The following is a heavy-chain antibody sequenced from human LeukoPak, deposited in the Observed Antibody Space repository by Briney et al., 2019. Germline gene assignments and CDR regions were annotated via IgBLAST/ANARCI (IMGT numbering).Heavy chain of an antibody. J-gene: IGHJ3*01. V-gene: IGHV3-7*01. CDR3: VRDDGSLIGRD. D-gene: IGHD2/OR15-2a*01. CDR1: GFTFSSNW. Sequence: GGSLRLSCAASGFTFSSNWMGWVRQAPGKGLEWVANINEAGNEKYYGDSVTGRLTIARDNANKLLDLKMNSLRGDDSAVYYCVRDDGSLIGRDWGQGTMVTVSS. CDR2: INEAGNEK.